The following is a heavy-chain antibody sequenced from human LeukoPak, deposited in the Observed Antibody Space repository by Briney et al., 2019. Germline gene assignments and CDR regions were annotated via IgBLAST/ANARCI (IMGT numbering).Heavy chain of an antibody. CDR2: IYSGGST. D-gene: IGHD2-2*01. V-gene: IGHV3-53*05. CDR3: ARVSTLDAFDI. CDR1: GLTVSSNY. Sequence: PGGSLRLSCAASGLTVSSNYMSWVRRAPGKGLEWVSVIYSGGSTYYADSVKGRFTISRDNSKNTLYLQMNSLRAEDTAVYYCARVSTLDAFDIWGQGTMVTVSS. J-gene: IGHJ3*02.